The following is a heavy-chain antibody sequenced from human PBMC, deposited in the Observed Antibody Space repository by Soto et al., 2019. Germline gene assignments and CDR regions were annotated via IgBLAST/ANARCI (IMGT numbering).Heavy chain of an antibody. CDR2: IYWDDDK. J-gene: IGHJ4*02. Sequence: QITLKESGPTRVKPTQTLALTCTFSGFSLTTSGVGVGWIRKTPGKALEWLAVIYWDDDKRYSPSLKSRLTINKDTSKNQVVLTMADMDPVDTGTYFCAHRGYMYGNWDHGYFDYWGQGTLVTVSS. CDR1: GFSLTTSGVG. V-gene: IGHV2-5*02. D-gene: IGHD5-18*01. CDR3: AHRGYMYGNWDHGYFDY.